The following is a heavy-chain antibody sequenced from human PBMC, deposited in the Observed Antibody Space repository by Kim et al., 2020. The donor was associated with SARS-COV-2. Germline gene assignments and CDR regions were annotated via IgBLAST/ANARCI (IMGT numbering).Heavy chain of an antibody. CDR2: INAGNGNT. CDR1: GYTFTNYA. Sequence: ASVKVSCKASGYTFTNYAVHWVRQAPGQRLEWMGWINAGNGNTQFSQKFQGRVNISRDKSASTVYMELSSLRSEDTAVYYCARVDYGINWFDPWGQGTLVTVSS. V-gene: IGHV1-3*01. D-gene: IGHD4-17*01. J-gene: IGHJ5*02. CDR3: ARVDYGINWFDP.